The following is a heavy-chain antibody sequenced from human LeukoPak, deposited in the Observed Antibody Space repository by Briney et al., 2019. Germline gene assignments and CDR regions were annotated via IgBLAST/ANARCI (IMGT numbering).Heavy chain of an antibody. CDR1: GYTFTGYY. J-gene: IGHJ6*03. D-gene: IGHD2-15*01. CDR3: ARDNGGTATAYYYYYYMDV. Sequence: GASVKVSCKASGYTFTGYYMHWVRQAPGQGLEWMGWLNPNSGGTNYAQKFQGRVTMTRDTSISTAYMELSSLRSEDTAVYYCARDNGGTATAYYYYYYMDVWGKGTTVTISS. V-gene: IGHV1-2*02. CDR2: LNPNSGGT.